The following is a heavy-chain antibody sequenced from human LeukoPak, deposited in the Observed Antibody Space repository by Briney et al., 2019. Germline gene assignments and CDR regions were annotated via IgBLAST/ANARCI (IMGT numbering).Heavy chain of an antibody. V-gene: IGHV3-43D*03. D-gene: IGHD3-22*01. Sequence: PGGSLRLSCAASGFTFDDYAMHWVRQAPGEGLEWVSLISWDGGSTYYADSVKGRFTISRDNSKNSLYLQMNSLRAEDTALYYCAPGDYYDSSGPGSYPWGQGTLVTVSS. CDR2: ISWDGGST. J-gene: IGHJ4*02. CDR3: APGDYYDSSGPGSYP. CDR1: GFTFDDYA.